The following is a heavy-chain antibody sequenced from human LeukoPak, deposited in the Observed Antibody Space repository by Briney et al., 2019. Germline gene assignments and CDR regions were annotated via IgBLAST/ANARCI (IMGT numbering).Heavy chain of an antibody. Sequence: ASVKVSCKASGYTFTGYYMHWVRQAPGQGLEWMGWINPNSGGTNYAQKFQGRVTMTRDTSISTAYMELSRLRSDDTAMYYCARAQDVLADDAFDIWGQGTMVTVSS. CDR2: INPNSGGT. CDR1: GYTFTGYY. J-gene: IGHJ3*02. V-gene: IGHV1-2*02. D-gene: IGHD2-15*01. CDR3: ARAQDVLADDAFDI.